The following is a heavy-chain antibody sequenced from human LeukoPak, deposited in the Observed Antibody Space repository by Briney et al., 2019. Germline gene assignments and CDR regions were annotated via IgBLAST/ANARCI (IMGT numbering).Heavy chain of an antibody. V-gene: IGHV4-59*02. CDR2: MYYSGST. Sequence: PSETLSLTCTVSGGSVSSYYWSWIRQPPGQGLEWIGNMYYSGSTNYIPSRKSRVTISTDTSKNQLSLKLSSVTAADTAVYYGAVLGNYARNYWGQGTLVTVSS. CDR1: GGSVSSYY. D-gene: IGHD1-7*01. J-gene: IGHJ4*02. CDR3: AVLGNYARNY.